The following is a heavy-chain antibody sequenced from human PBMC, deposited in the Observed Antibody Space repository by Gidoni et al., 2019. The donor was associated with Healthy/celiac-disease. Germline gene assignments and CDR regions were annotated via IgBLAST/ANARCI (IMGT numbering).Heavy chain of an antibody. D-gene: IGHD3-16*01. V-gene: IGHV4-59*01. CDR1: GGSISSYY. Sequence: QVQLQESGPGLVKPSETLSLTCTVSGGSISSYYWSWIRQPPGKGLEWIGYIYYSGSTNYNPSLKSRVTISVDTSKNQFSLKLSSVTAADTAVYYCARERLGGMDVWGQGTTVTVSS. J-gene: IGHJ6*02. CDR3: ARERLGGMDV. CDR2: IYYSGST.